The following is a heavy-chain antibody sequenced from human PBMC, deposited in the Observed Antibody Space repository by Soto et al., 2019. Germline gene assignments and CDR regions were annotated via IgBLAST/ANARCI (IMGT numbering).Heavy chain of an antibody. J-gene: IGHJ4*02. Sequence: SVKVSCKTSGFTFTNSAVQWVRQARGQRLEWMGWIAFDSSNTNYALKFQERVTFTRDVSTSTDYMELSSLRSEDTAVYYCAAPHSYCGSTSCPFNYWGQGTLVTVSS. CDR3: AAPHSYCGSTSCPFNY. CDR2: IAFDSSNT. CDR1: GFTFTNSA. D-gene: IGHD2-2*01. V-gene: IGHV1-58*01.